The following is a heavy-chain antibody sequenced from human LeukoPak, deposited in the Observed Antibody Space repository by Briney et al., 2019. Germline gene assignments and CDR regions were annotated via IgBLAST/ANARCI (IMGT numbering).Heavy chain of an antibody. CDR2: IYYSGST. CDR3: ARGAPGRAFDI. Sequence: SETLSLTCTVSGGSISSYYWSWIRQHPGKGLEWIGYIYYSGSTYYNPSLKSRVTISVDTSKNQFSLKLSSVTAADTAVYYCARGAPGRAFDIWGQGTMVTVSS. CDR1: GGSISSYY. V-gene: IGHV4-59*06. D-gene: IGHD1-26*01. J-gene: IGHJ3*02.